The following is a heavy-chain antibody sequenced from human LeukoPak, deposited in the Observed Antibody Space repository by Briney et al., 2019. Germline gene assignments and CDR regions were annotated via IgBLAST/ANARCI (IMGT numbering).Heavy chain of an antibody. CDR3: ARGNYYYYMDV. CDR1: GGSISSYY. Sequence: PSETLSLTCTVSGGSISSYYWSWIRQPPGKGLEWIGYIYYSGSTNYNPSLKSRVTMSVDPSKNQFSLKLNSVTAADTAVYYCARGNYYYYMDVWGKGTTVTVSS. J-gene: IGHJ6*03. V-gene: IGHV4-59*12. CDR2: IYYSGST.